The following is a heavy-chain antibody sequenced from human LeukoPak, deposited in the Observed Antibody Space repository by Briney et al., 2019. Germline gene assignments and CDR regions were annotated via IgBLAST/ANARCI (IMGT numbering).Heavy chain of an antibody. CDR3: ASVYLHGMDV. J-gene: IGHJ6*02. V-gene: IGHV1-24*01. D-gene: IGHD2-8*01. Sequence: GPSVKVSCKVSGYTLTELSMHWVRQAPGKGLEWMGGFDPEDGETIYAQKFQGRVTMTRDTPTNTVYMEMSSLRIEDTAVYYCASVYLHGMDVWGQGTTVTVSS. CDR1: GYTLTELS. CDR2: FDPEDGET.